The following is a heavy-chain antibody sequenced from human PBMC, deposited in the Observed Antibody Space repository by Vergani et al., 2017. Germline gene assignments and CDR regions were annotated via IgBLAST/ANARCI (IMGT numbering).Heavy chain of an antibody. CDR1: GGSISSGGYY. CDR3: ARNPQLWTNNYYYGMDV. V-gene: IGHV4-61*08. D-gene: IGHD5-18*01. Sequence: QVQLQESGPGLVKPSQTLSLTCTVSGGSISSGGYYWSWIRQPPGKGLEWIGYIYYSGSTNYNPSLKSLVTISVDTSKNQFSLKLSSVTAADTAVYYCARNPQLWTNNYYYGMDVWGQGTTVTGAS. J-gene: IGHJ6*02. CDR2: IYYSGST.